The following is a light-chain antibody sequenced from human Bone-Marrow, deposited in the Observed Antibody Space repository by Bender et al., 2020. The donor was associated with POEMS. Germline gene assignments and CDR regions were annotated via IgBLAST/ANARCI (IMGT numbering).Light chain of an antibody. V-gene: IGLV2-14*01. J-gene: IGLJ2*01. Sequence: QSALTQPSSVSGSPGQSITISCTGTSSDVGAYNYVSWYQHHPGNAPKLMIYDVSIRPSGVSHRFAGSKSGNTASLTISGLQTEDEADYYCASYTRSATIVFGGGTKLTVL. CDR1: SSDVGAYNY. CDR3: ASYTRSATIV. CDR2: DVS.